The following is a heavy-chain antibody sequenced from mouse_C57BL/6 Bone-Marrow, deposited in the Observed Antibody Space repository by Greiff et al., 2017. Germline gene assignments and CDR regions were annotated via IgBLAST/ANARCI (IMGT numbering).Heavy chain of an antibody. V-gene: IGHV5-17*01. CDR3: ARGDYAYEGAWFAY. J-gene: IGHJ2*01. CDR2: ISSGSSTI. D-gene: IGHD2-2*01. Sequence: EVQVVESGGGLVKPGGSLKLSCAASGFTFSDYGMHWVRQAPEKGLKWVAYISSGSSTIYYTDTVKGRFTISRANAKNTLFLQMTSLRSEDTAMYYCARGDYAYEGAWFAYWGQGTTLTVSS. CDR1: GFTFSDYG.